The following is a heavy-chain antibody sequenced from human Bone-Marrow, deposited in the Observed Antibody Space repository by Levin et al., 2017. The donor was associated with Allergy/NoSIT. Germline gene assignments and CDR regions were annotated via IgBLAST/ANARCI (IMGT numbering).Heavy chain of an antibody. CDR2: IDPSGGST. CDR1: GYAFKTWS. V-gene: IGHV1-46*02. D-gene: IGHD3-16*02. Sequence: ASVKVSCKASGYAFKTWSLHWVREVPGEGLQWMGIIDPSGGSTTYAQKFQGRVTLTRDTPTSTVYMELSSLRSEDTADYYCARASDYGWGSYRYTPFNFWGQGTLVTVSS. CDR3: ARASDYGWGSYRYTPFNF. J-gene: IGHJ4*02.